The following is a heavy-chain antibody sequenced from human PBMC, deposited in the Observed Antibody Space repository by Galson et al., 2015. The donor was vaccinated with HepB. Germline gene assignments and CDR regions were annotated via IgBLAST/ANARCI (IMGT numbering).Heavy chain of an antibody. CDR3: ARVDYSQVGGYYSSYYYYVMDV. CDR2: IKQDGSEK. V-gene: IGHV3-7*03. D-gene: IGHD3-22*01. Sequence: SLRLSCAASGFTFSNYWMSWVRQAPGKGLEWVANIKQDGSEKNYVDSVKGRFTISRDNAKNSLYLQMNSLRAEDTAMYYCARVDYSQVGGYYSSYYYYVMDVWGQGTTVTVSS. CDR1: GFTFSNYW. J-gene: IGHJ6*02.